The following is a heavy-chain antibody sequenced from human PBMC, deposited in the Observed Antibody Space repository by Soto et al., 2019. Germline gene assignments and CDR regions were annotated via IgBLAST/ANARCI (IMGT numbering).Heavy chain of an antibody. V-gene: IGHV3-30*18. Sequence: QVQLVESGGGVVQPGRSLRLSCAASGFTFSSYGMHWVRQAPGKGLEWVAVISYDGSNKYYADSVKGRFTISRDNSKNTLYLQMNSLWAEDLAMYYCAKDDEGSITNPPAPYYFDYWGQGPLVTVSS. CDR2: ISYDGSNK. D-gene: IGHD3-3*01. J-gene: IGHJ4*02. CDR3: AKDDEGSITNPPAPYYFDY. CDR1: GFTFSSYG.